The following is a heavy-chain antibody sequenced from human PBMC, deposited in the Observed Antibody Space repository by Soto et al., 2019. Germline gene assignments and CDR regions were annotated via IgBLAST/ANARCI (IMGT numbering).Heavy chain of an antibody. CDR1: GGSVSSGNYF. D-gene: IGHD1-20*01. J-gene: IGHJ3*01. Sequence: QLQLQESGPGLLKPAETLSLKCAVSGGSVSSGNYFWGWIRQPPGKGLEWIGNMYYNGDTYYSPSLKSRVTMSVDTAQNQFSLRLTSVTAADTAVYYCARRLIANWNQGPAFDFWGQGTLVTVSS. V-gene: IGHV4-39*01. CDR2: MYYNGDT. CDR3: ARRLIANWNQGPAFDF.